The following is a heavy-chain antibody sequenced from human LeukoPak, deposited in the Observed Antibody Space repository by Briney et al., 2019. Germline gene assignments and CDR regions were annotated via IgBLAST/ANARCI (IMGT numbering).Heavy chain of an antibody. D-gene: IGHD2-2*01. V-gene: IGHV3-33*01. CDR3: VRSARDCGSPSCRLDP. CDR1: GFTFGTYG. J-gene: IGHJ5*02. CDR2: IWYDGSNE. Sequence: PGGSLRLSCAASGFTFGTYGMHWVRQAPGKGLEWVAVIWYDGSNEYYADSVKGRFTISRDNSKNTLYLQMNSLRAEDTAVYYCVRSARDCGSPSCRLDPWGQGTLVTVSS.